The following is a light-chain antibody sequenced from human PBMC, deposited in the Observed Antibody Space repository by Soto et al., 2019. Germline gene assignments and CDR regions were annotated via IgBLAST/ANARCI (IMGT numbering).Light chain of an antibody. J-gene: IGKJ1*01. Sequence: EIVMTQSPATLSVSPGERATLSCRASQSVSSNLAWYQQKPGQAPRLLIYGASTRATGVAARFSGSGSGTEFTLTISSLQSEDVAVYHCQQYKNWPLTFGQGTKVEIK. CDR1: QSVSSN. CDR3: QQYKNWPLT. V-gene: IGKV3-15*01. CDR2: GAS.